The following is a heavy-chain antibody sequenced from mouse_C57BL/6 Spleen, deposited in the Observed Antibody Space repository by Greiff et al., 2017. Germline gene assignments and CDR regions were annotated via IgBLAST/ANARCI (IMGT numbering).Heavy chain of an antibody. CDR3: TRAGGGPLFAY. J-gene: IGHJ2*01. V-gene: IGHV5-17*01. CDR2: ISRGSSTI. D-gene: IGHD1-1*02. CDR1: GFTFSDYG. Sequence: EVQLEESGGGLVKPGGSLKLSCAASGFTFSDYGMHWVRQPPEQGLEWVAYISRGSSTIYYAATVKGRFTISRDHAKNTLFLQMSSLRSEDTAMYYCTRAGGGPLFAYWGQGTTLTVSA.